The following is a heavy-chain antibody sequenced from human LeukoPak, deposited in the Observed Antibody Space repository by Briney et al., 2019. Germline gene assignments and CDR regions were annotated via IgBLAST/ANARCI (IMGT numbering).Heavy chain of an antibody. CDR3: ARTLITGTTGFDY. CDR1: GFSLSTSGMC. V-gene: IGHV2-70*11. J-gene: IGHJ4*02. CDR2: IDWDDDK. Sequence: SGPALVKPTQTLTLTCTFSGFSLSTSGMCVSWIRQPPGKALEWLARIDWDDDKYYSTSLKTRPTISKDTSKNQVVLTMTNMDPVDTATYYCARTLITGTTGFDYWGQGTLVTVSS. D-gene: IGHD1-20*01.